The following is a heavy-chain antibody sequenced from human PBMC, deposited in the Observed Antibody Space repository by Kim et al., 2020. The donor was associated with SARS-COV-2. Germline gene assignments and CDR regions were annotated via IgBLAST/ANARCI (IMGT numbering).Heavy chain of an antibody. CDR2: K. J-gene: IGHJ6*02. CDR3: ARTPSYYYGMDV. Sequence: KYYAASVKGRFTISRDNSKNTLYLQMNSLRAEDTAVYYCARTPSYYYGMDVWGQGTTVTVSS. V-gene: IGHV3-33*01.